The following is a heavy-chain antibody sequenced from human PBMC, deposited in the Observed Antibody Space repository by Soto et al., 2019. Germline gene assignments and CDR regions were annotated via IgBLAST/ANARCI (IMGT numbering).Heavy chain of an antibody. Sequence: QLQLQESGSGLVKPSQTLSLTCAVSGGSISSGGYSWTWIRQPPGTGLEWIGSIYHGGSTYYNPSLKIRVNISVDSSKNQFSLKLNSVTAADTAVDYCARVPDVWGQGTTVTVSS. CDR1: GGSISSGGYS. J-gene: IGHJ6*02. CDR3: ARVPDV. V-gene: IGHV4-30-2*01. CDR2: IYHGGST.